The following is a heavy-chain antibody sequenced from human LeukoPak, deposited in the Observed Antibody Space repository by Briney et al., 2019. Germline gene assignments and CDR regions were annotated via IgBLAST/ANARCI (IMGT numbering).Heavy chain of an antibody. CDR2: INPNSGGT. CDR1: GYTFTGYY. D-gene: IGHD2-15*01. Sequence: ASVKVSCKASGYTFTGYYMHWVRQAPGQGLEWMGWINPNSGGTNYAQKFQGRVTMTRDTSISAAYMELSRLRSDDTAVYYCARGGAGEGYCSSSSCYGRDYWGQGTLVTVSS. J-gene: IGHJ4*02. CDR3: ARGGAGEGYCSSSSCYGRDY. V-gene: IGHV1-2*02.